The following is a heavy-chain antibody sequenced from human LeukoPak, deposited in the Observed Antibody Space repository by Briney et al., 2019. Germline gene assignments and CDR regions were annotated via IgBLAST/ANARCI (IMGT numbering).Heavy chain of an antibody. Sequence: PGGSLRLSCAASGFTFSSYWMSWVRQAPGKGLEWVANIKQDGSEKDYVDSVKGRFTISRDNAENSLSLQMSSLRAEDTAVYYCGDFDVSWGQGALVTVSA. J-gene: IGHJ4*02. CDR2: IKQDGSEK. CDR1: GFTFSSYW. CDR3: GDFDVS. D-gene: IGHD3-9*01. V-gene: IGHV3-7*01.